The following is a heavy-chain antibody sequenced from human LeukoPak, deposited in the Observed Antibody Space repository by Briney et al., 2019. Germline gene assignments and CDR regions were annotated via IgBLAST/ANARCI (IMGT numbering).Heavy chain of an antibody. CDR2: IYYTGTT. CDR3: ARDRESPGV. CDR1: GGSITNYY. J-gene: IGHJ4*02. V-gene: IGHV4-59*01. Sequence: PSETLSLTCTVSGGSITNYYWSWFRQPPGRGLEWIGYIYYTGTTNYNPSLKSRVTISADTSKNQFSLKLSSVTAADTAVYYCARDRESPGVWGQGTLVTVSS.